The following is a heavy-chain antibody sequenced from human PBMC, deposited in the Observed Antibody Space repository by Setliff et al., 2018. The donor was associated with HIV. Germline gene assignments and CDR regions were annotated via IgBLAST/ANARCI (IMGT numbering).Heavy chain of an antibody. CDR3: ARAHFLVAMTRNWFDP. D-gene: IGHD5-12*01. J-gene: IGHJ5*02. V-gene: IGHV1-2*06. Sequence: ASVKVSCKTSGYTFTNYYIHWVRQAPGQGLEWIGRINPKSGVADYLKKFQGRVTMTTDTSTNTAHMELIRPRFDDTAVYYCARAHFLVAMTRNWFDPWGQGTLVTVSS. CDR1: GYTFTNYY. CDR2: INPKSGVA.